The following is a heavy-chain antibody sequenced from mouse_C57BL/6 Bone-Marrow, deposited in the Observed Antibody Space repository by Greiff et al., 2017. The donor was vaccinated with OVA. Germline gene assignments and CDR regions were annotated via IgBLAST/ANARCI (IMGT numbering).Heavy chain of an antibody. CDR1: GYTFTSYW. CDR3: AIASYYEPEVGYFDY. V-gene: IGHV1-69*01. CDR2: LDPSDSYT. D-gene: IGHD2-4*01. Sequence: QVQLQQPGAELVMPGASVKLSCKASGYTFTSYWMHWVKQRPGQGLEWIGELDPSDSYTNYNQKFKGKSPLTVDNSSSTAYMQLSSLTSEDSAVYYCAIASYYEPEVGYFDYWGQGTTLTVSS. J-gene: IGHJ2*01.